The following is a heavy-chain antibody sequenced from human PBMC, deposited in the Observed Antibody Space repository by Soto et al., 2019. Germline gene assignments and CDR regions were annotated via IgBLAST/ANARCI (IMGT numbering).Heavy chain of an antibody. CDR1: GGAMYAYS. CDR3: ARGGHDFAFDY. CDR2: IYYSGRT. Sequence: SETLSLTCTVSGGAMYAYSWSWIRQSPGKGLEWIANIYYSGRTNYNPSLKSRVTISVDTSKSQFSLRLRSVTAADTAVYYCARGGHDFAFDYWGHGGLVTVSS. V-gene: IGHV4-59*01. J-gene: IGHJ4*01. D-gene: IGHD5-12*01.